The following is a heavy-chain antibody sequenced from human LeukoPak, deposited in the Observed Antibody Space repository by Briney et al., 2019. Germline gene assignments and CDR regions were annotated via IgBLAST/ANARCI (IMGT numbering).Heavy chain of an antibody. CDR3: ARSPPILLRYWFDP. Sequence: PSETLSLTCAVYGGSFSGYYWSWIRQPPGKGLEWIGEINHSGSTNYNPSLKSRVTISVDTSKNQFSLKLSSVTAADTAVCYCARSPPILLRYWFDPWGQGTLVTVSS. CDR2: INHSGST. V-gene: IGHV4-34*01. D-gene: IGHD3-10*01. J-gene: IGHJ5*02. CDR1: GGSFSGYY.